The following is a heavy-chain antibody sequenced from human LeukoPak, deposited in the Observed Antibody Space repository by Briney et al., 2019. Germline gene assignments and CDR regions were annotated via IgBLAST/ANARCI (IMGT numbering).Heavy chain of an antibody. V-gene: IGHV4-34*01. CDR1: GGSFSGYY. Sequence: SETLSPTCAVYGGSFSGYYWSWIRQPPGKGLEWIGEINHSGSTNYNPSLKSRVTISVDTSKNQFSLKLSSVIAADTAVYYCARGGPSGYSSGYAASLGYWGQGTLVTVSS. J-gene: IGHJ4*02. CDR3: ARGGPSGYSSGYAASLGY. D-gene: IGHD3-22*01. CDR2: INHSGST.